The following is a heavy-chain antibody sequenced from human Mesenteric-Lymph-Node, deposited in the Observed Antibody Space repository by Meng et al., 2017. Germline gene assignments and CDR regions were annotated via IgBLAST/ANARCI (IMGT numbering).Heavy chain of an antibody. Sequence: VLQPESDHGLVHPSQPLSLAGTGSGVSVSSGGYYWTLLRQHPGKGLWWFGHIDYSGSTFYNPSLKRRVIISIDTSKNQFSLNLRSVTAADTAVYCCARVSSGWDYFDYWGQGTLVTVSS. CDR2: IDYSGST. CDR3: ARVSSGWDYFDY. CDR1: GVSVSSGGYY. V-gene: IGHV4-31*03. J-gene: IGHJ4*02. D-gene: IGHD6-19*01.